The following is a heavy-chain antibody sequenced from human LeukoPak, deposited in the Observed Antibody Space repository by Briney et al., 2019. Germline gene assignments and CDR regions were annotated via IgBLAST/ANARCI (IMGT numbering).Heavy chain of an antibody. CDR2: IYHSGST. Sequence: SETLSLTCTVSGYSISSGYYWGWIRQPPGKGLEWIGSIYHSGSTYYNPSLKSRVTISVDTSKNQFSLKLSSVTAADTAVYYCARESVVVVAYWGQGTLVTVSS. D-gene: IGHD2-15*01. V-gene: IGHV4-38-2*02. CDR1: GYSISSGYY. CDR3: ARESVVVVAY. J-gene: IGHJ4*02.